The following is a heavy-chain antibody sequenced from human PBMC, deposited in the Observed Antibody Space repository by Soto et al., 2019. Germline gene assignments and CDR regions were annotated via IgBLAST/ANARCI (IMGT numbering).Heavy chain of an antibody. CDR3: ARQRLLWWFDP. Sequence: SETLSLTCTVSGGSISSGNYYLSWIRQPPGKGLEWIGFISYSGSTYYSTSLKSRVTISVDTSKSQFSLNLSSVTAADTAVYYCARQRLLWWFDPWGQGTLVTVSS. CDR1: GGSISSGNYY. D-gene: IGHD3-10*01. CDR2: ISYSGST. V-gene: IGHV4-30-4*01. J-gene: IGHJ5*02.